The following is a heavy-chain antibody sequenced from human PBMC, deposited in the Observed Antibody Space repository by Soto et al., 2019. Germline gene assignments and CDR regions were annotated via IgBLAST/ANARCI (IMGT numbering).Heavy chain of an antibody. Sequence: VGSLRLSCAASGFTFGTYAMHWVRQAPGKGLEWVAGIWYDGRIENYAESVKGRFSISRDNSKNTVSLHMNSLRVEDTAIYYCAGADCGGQCACGYWGQGSLVAVSS. J-gene: IGHJ4*02. CDR1: GFTFGTYA. CDR2: IWYDGRIE. V-gene: IGHV3-33*01. CDR3: AGADCGGQCACGY. D-gene: IGHD2-21*01.